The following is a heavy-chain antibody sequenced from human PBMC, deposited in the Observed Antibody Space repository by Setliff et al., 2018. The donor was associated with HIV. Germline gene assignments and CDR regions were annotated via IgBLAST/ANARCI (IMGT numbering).Heavy chain of an antibody. CDR3: ARDSPQGWNRPRDMDV. CDR2: ISTSGNTI. CDR1: GFTFSDYY. Sequence: GGSLRLSCAASGFTFSDYYMNWVRQAPGKGLEWVSYISTSGNTIYYADSVKCRFTISRDNAKNSLYLQMTNLRVEDTAVYYCARDSPQGWNRPRDMDVWGKGTTVTVSS. J-gene: IGHJ6*03. D-gene: IGHD1-1*01. V-gene: IGHV3-11*04.